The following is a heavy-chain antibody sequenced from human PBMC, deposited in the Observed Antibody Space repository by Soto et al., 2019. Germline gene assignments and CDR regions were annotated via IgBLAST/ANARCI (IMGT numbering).Heavy chain of an antibody. D-gene: IGHD2-8*01. CDR1: GGSISTSSYY. CDR2: IYYSGGT. Sequence: GGSISTSSYYWAWIRQPPGKGLEWIGSIYYSGGTYYNPSFEGQVSISADKSITTAFLQWSSLKASDTAMYYCARQGTLTPGMVLFDFWGQGTPVTVSS. CDR3: ARQGTLTPGMVLFDF. J-gene: IGHJ4*02. V-gene: IGHV4-39*07.